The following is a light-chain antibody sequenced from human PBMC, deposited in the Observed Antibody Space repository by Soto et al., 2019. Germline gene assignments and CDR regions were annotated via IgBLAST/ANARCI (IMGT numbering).Light chain of an antibody. CDR2: AIT. V-gene: IGLV2-14*03. CDR3: CSYTTISTLV. J-gene: IGLJ1*01. CDR1: SSDVGGNNF. Sequence: QSALTQPASVSGSPGQSITISCTGTSSDVGGNNFVSWYQQHPDKAPKLLIYAITNRPSGVSGRFSGSKSGSTASLTISGLQTQDEADYYCCSYTTISTLVFGTGTQVTVL.